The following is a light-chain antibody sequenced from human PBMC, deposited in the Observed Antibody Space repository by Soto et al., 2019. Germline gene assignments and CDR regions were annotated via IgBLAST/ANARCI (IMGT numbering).Light chain of an antibody. CDR2: GVN. Sequence: QSVLTQPPSASGSPGQSVTISCTGTASDVGGYSYVSWYQQHPGKAPKLIIYGVNKRPSGVPDRFSGSKSGNTASLTVSGLQADDEADYYCSSYAGSNILLFGGGTKLTVL. CDR1: ASDVGGYSY. CDR3: SSYAGSNILL. J-gene: IGLJ2*01. V-gene: IGLV2-8*01.